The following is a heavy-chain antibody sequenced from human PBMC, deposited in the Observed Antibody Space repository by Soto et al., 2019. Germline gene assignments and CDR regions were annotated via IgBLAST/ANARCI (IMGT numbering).Heavy chain of an antibody. D-gene: IGHD4-17*01. J-gene: IGHJ4*02. CDR2: ISGYNDDR. CDR1: GYPFSTYG. V-gene: IGHV1-18*01. CDR3: ARASRAYGACDY. Sequence: QVQLMQSGADVKKPGASVRGSCRASGYPFSTYGISWVRQAPAQGPEWMRWISGYNDDRNHAQEFQGRVTMTIDTSKSTACMDLSSLRPDDSAVYYCARASRAYGACDYWGQGTLVTVSS.